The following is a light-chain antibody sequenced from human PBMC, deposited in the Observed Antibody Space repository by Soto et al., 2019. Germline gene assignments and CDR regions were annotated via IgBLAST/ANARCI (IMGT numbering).Light chain of an antibody. Sequence: EIVLTQSPATLSLSPGERATLSCRASQSVSRYLAWYQQKPGQAPRLLIYDASNRATGIPARFSVSGSGTDFTLSISRLEPEDFAVYYCQQRSNWPRTFGQGTKLEIK. J-gene: IGKJ2*01. V-gene: IGKV3-11*01. CDR2: DAS. CDR3: QQRSNWPRT. CDR1: QSVSRY.